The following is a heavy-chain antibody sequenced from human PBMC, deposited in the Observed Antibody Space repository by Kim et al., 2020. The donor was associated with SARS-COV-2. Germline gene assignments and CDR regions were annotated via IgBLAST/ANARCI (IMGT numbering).Heavy chain of an antibody. Sequence: GGSLRLSCAASGFTFSSYAMHWVRQAPGKGLEWVAVISYDGSNKYYADSVKGRFTISRDNSKNTLYLQMNSLRAEDTAVYYCARGGPIVGARGGAFDIWGQGTMVTVSS. CDR2: ISYDGSNK. CDR1: GFTFSSYA. J-gene: IGHJ3*02. D-gene: IGHD1-26*01. V-gene: IGHV3-30-3*01. CDR3: ARGGPIVGARGGAFDI.